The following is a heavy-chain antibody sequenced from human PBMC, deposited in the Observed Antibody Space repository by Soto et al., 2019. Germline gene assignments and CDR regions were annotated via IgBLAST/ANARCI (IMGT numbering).Heavy chain of an antibody. CDR2: IRSKAYGGTT. J-gene: IGHJ4*02. CDR1: GFTFGDYA. V-gene: IGHV3-49*03. Sequence: GGSLRLSCTASGFTFGDYAMSWFRQAPGKGLEWVGFIRSKAYGGTTEYAASVKGRFTISRDDSKSIAYLQMNSLKTEDTAVYYCTLSYSSGWYLADYWGQGTLVTVSS. CDR3: TLSYSSGWYLADY. D-gene: IGHD6-19*01.